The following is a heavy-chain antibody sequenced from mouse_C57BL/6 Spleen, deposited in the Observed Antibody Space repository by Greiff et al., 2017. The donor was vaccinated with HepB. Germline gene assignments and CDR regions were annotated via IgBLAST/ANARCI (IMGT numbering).Heavy chain of an antibody. D-gene: IGHD2-3*01. J-gene: IGHJ2*01. Sequence: VQLQQSGPELVKPGASVKISCKASGYTFTDYYMNWVKQSHGKSLEWIGDINPNNGGTSYNQKFKGKATLTVDKSSSTAYMELRSLTSEDSAVYYCAKGFYDGYYGDWGQGTTLTVSS. CDR3: AKGFYDGYYGD. V-gene: IGHV1-26*01. CDR1: GYTFTDYY. CDR2: INPNNGGT.